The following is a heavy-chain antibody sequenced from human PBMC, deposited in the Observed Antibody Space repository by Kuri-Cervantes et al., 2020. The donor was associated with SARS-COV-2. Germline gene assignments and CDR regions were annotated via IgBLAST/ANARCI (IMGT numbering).Heavy chain of an antibody. V-gene: IGHV4-59*01. J-gene: IGHJ4*02. D-gene: IGHD1-1*01. CDR3: ASGNDFSLDY. CDR2: IYHTGKS. CDR1: YASMTSFY. Sequence: ESLKISCTVSYASMTSFYWSWIRQSPGRGLEWIGYIYHTGKSNYSPSLESRVSMSMAASESRFYLTLTSVTAADTAIYYCASGNDFSLDYWGQGTLVTVFS.